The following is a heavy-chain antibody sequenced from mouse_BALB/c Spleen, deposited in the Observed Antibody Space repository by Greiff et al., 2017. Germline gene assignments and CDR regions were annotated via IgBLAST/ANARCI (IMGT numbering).Heavy chain of an antibody. Sequence: EVQRVESGGDLVKPGGSLKLSCAASGFTFSSYGMSWVRQTPDKRLEWVATISSGGSYTYYPDSVKGRFTISRDNAKNTLYLQMSSLKSEDTAMYYCARRMITTFAYWGQGTLVTVSA. D-gene: IGHD2-4*01. CDR3: ARRMITTFAY. CDR2: ISSGGSYT. J-gene: IGHJ3*01. CDR1: GFTFSSYG. V-gene: IGHV5-6*01.